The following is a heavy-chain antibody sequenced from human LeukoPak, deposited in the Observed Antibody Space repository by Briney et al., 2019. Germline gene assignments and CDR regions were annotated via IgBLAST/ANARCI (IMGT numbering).Heavy chain of an antibody. CDR1: GFTFSSYG. Sequence: GGSLRLSCAASGFTFSSYGTHWVRQAPGKGLEWVTFIGYDGSNKLYADSVKGRFTISRDNSKNTVYLQMNSLRAEDTAAYYCAKAPSGWYGYWGQGTLVIVSS. CDR2: IGYDGSNK. V-gene: IGHV3-30*02. CDR3: AKAPSGWYGY. J-gene: IGHJ4*02. D-gene: IGHD6-19*01.